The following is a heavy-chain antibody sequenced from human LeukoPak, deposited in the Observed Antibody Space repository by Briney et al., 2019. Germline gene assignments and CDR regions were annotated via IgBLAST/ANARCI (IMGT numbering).Heavy chain of an antibody. CDR1: GFTFSSYA. V-gene: IGHV3-23*01. CDR3: SKYSAKKYDDY. J-gene: IGHJ4*02. CDR2: ISGRDGST. D-gene: IGHD2-21*01. Sequence: GALRLSCAASGFTFSSYAISCVRQAAGEGLEWVSGISGRDGSTNYADSVKGRCAIFTEDSKNTPYLQVNSRRADDTAVNYCSKYSAKKYDDYWRQGTLVTDSS.